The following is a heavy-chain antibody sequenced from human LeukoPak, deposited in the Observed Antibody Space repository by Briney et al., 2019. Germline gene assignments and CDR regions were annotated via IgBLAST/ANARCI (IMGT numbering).Heavy chain of an antibody. Sequence: GASVKVSCKASGYTFTSYDINWVRQATGQGLEWMGWMNPNSGNTGYAQKFQGRVTMTRNTSISTAYMELSSLRSEDTAVYYCARVVAAYDGRSFDYWGQGTLVAVSS. CDR1: GYTFTSYD. V-gene: IGHV1-8*01. CDR3: ARVVAAYDGRSFDY. D-gene: IGHD2-15*01. CDR2: MNPNSGNT. J-gene: IGHJ4*02.